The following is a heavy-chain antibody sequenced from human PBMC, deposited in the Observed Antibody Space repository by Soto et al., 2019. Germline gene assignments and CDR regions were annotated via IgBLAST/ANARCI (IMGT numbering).Heavy chain of an antibody. Sequence: QITLKESGPTLVKPTQTLTLTCTFSGFSLNTRAVGVGWIRQPPGKALEWLALINWNDDERYSPSLKDRLTIAKDTSRNHVVLTMTNVDPVDTATYYCAHRHDLGGFDICGPVTTVTVSS. J-gene: IGHJ3*02. CDR1: GFSLNTRAVG. V-gene: IGHV2-5*01. D-gene: IGHD2-15*01. CDR2: INWNDDE. CDR3: AHRHDLGGFDI.